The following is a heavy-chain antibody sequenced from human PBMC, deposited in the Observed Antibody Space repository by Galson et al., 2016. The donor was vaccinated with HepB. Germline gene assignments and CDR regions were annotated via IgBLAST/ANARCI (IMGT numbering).Heavy chain of an antibody. Sequence: SLRLSCAASGFTFGDYAMSWFRQAPGKGLEWVGFVRNKAYDETTEYAASVKGRFTISRDDSKSIAYLQMNSLKTEDTAVYYCTRATSYYDNRKGGWSYYFDSWGQGSLVTVSS. V-gene: IGHV3-49*03. CDR2: VRNKAYDETT. D-gene: IGHD3-22*01. CDR1: GFTFGDYA. CDR3: TRATSYYDNRKGGWSYYFDS. J-gene: IGHJ4*02.